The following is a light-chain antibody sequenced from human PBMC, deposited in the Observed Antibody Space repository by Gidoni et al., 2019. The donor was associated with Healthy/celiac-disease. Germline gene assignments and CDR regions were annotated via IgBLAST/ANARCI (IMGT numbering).Light chain of an antibody. J-gene: IGLJ2*01. Sequence: QSALTQPASVSWSPVHSLTISCPGTSSDVGGYNYVFWYQHHPGKAPTLMIYDVSKRPSGVSNRFSGSKSGNTASLTISGLQAEDEADYYCSSYTSSSTVVFGGGTKLTVL. CDR3: SSYTSSSTVV. CDR2: DVS. V-gene: IGLV2-14*03. CDR1: SSDVGGYNY.